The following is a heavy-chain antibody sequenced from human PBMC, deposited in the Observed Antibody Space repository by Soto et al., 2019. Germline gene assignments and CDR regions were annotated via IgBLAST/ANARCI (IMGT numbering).Heavy chain of an antibody. J-gene: IGHJ6*02. CDR2: ISAYDGKT. CDR1: GYNFTIYG. D-gene: IGHD3-10*01. CDR3: ARANVLLWFGELLYSSYYYGMDV. V-gene: IGHV1-18*01. Sequence: ASVKVSCQASGYNFTIYGINWVRQAPGQGLELMGWISAYDGKTTYAEKFQDRVTMTTDASTSTAYMELRSLRSDDTAVYYCARANVLLWFGELLYSSYYYGMDVWGQGTTVTVSS.